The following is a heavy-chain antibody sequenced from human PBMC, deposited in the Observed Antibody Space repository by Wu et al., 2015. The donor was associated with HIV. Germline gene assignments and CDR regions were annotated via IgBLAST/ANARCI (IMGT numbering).Heavy chain of an antibody. Sequence: QVQLVQSGAEVKKPGSSMIISCKASGGSFSNDGISWVRQAPGQGPEWMGGIIPIFGTANYAQKFQGRVTITADESTSTAYMELSSLRSEDTAVYYCARSXIVEGGGYYYMDVWGQRATVTVSS. CDR3: ARSXIVEGGGYYYMDV. CDR1: GGSFSNDG. D-gene: IGHD3-16*01. V-gene: IGHV1-69*13. J-gene: IGHJ6*03. CDR2: IIPIFGTA.